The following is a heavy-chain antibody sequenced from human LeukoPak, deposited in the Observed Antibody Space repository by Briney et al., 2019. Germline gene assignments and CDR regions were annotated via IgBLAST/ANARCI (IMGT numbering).Heavy chain of an antibody. Sequence: PGGSLRLSCATSGFTFSSYAMHWVRQAPGKGLEWVAVISYDGSNKYYADSVKGRFTISRDNSKNTLYLQMNSLRAEDTAVYYCARDRRGSYSSSWYWSEYYYYYGMDVWGQGTTVTVSS. CDR3: ARDRRGSYSSSWYWSEYYYYYGMDV. CDR1: GFTFSSYA. D-gene: IGHD6-13*01. V-gene: IGHV3-30*04. CDR2: ISYDGSNK. J-gene: IGHJ6*02.